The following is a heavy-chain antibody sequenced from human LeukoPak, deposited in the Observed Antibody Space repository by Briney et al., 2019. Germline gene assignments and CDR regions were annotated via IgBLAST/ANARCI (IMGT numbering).Heavy chain of an antibody. V-gene: IGHV4-59*01. CDR2: IYYSGST. D-gene: IGHD5-18*01. CDR3: ARAQGGYLFDY. Sequence: PSETLSLTCTVSGGSISSYYWSWIRQPPGKGLEWIGYIYYSGSTNYNPSLKSRVTISVDTSKNQFSLKLSSVTAADTAVYYCARAQGGYLFDYWGQGTLVTVSS. CDR1: GGSISSYY. J-gene: IGHJ4*02.